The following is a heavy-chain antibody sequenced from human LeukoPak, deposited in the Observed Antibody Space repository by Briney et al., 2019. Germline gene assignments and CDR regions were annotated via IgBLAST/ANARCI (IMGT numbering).Heavy chain of an antibody. D-gene: IGHD5-18*01. J-gene: IGHJ3*02. V-gene: IGHV1-2*02. Sequence: GASVKVSCKASGYTFTGYYMHWVRQAPGQGLEWMGWINPNSGGTNYAQKFQGRVTMTRDTSISTAYMELSRLRSDDTAVYYCARVQQLQLWLYTDAFDIWGQGTMVTVSS. CDR3: ARVQQLQLWLYTDAFDI. CDR2: INPNSGGT. CDR1: GYTFTGYY.